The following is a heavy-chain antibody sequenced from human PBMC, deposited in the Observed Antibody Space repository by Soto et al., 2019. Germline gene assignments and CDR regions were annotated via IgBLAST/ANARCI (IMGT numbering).Heavy chain of an antibody. CDR1: GYKCTSYW. D-gene: IGHD3-3*01. CDR2: IYPGDSDT. V-gene: IGHV5-51*01. J-gene: IGHJ6*02. CDR3: ARFHPDSLFWSGYYYIYGMSV. Sequence: NGSGYKCTSYWIGWISQKTGKGLEWMGIIYPGDSDTRYSPSFQGQVTISADKSISTAYLQWSSLKASDTAMYYCARFHPDSLFWSGYYYIYGMSVWGQGTTVTAP.